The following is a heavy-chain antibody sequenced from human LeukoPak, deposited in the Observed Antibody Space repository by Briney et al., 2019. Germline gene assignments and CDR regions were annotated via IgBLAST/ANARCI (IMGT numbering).Heavy chain of an antibody. D-gene: IGHD3-22*01. Sequence: GGSLRLSCAASGFTFSSYTMNWVRQAPGKGLEWVSCISSSGTSIYYADAVKGRFTISRDNAKNSLYLQMNSLRDEDTAVYYCARSGLNYFDSAYYFDYWGQGTLVTVSS. CDR1: GFTFSSYT. CDR3: ARSGLNYFDSAYYFDY. CDR2: ISSSGTSI. J-gene: IGHJ4*02. V-gene: IGHV3-21*01.